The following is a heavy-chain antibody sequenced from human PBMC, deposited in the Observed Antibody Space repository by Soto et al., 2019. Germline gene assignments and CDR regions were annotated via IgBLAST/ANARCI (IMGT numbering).Heavy chain of an antibody. Sequence: QPGRSLRLSCAASGFTVSSYEMNWVRQAPGKGLEWVSYISSSGSTIYYADSVKGRFTISRDNAKNSLYLQMNSLRAEDTAVYYCARGSGSYYFDYWGQGTLVTVSS. V-gene: IGHV3-48*03. D-gene: IGHD1-26*01. CDR2: ISSSGSTI. CDR1: GFTVSSYE. CDR3: ARGSGSYYFDY. J-gene: IGHJ4*02.